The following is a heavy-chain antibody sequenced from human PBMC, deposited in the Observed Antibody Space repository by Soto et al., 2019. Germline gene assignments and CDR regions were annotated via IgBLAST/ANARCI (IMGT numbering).Heavy chain of an antibody. D-gene: IGHD2-21*01. V-gene: IGHV4-31*03. CDR1: GGSISSDDYY. CDR3: ATLPPRIVVSLLPIPT. Sequence: SETLSLTCTFSGGSISSDDYYWSWIRQHPGKGLEWIGYVVYSGSTYYNPSLKSRVTMSVDTSKNYFSPRLSSVTAADTAVYYCATLPPRIVVSLLPIPTWGQGILVTVSS. CDR2: VVYSGST. J-gene: IGHJ5*02.